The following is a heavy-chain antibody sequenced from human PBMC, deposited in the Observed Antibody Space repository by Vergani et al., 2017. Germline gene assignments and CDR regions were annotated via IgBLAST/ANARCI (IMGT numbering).Heavy chain of an antibody. V-gene: IGHV1-2*02. J-gene: IGHJ3*02. CDR3: AREGAMKSGSYYVSRSFDI. D-gene: IGHD1-26*01. CDR1: GYTFTGYY. CDR2: NNPNSGGT. Sequence: QVQLVQSGAEVKKPGASVKVSCKASGYTFTGYYMHWVRQAPGQGLEWMGWNNPNSGGTNYAQKFQGRVTMTRDTSISTAYMELSRLRSDDTAVYYCAREGAMKSGSYYVSRSFDIWGQGTMVTVSS.